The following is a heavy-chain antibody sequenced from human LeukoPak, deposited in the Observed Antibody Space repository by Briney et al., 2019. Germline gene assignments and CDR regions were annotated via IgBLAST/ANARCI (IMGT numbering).Heavy chain of an antibody. Sequence: GGSLRLSCAASGFTFSSYSMNWVRQAPGKGLEWVSSISSSSSYIYYADSVKGRFTISRDNAKNSLYLQMNSLGAEDTAVYYCARTKVRGVMNHWGQGTLVTVSS. V-gene: IGHV3-21*01. CDR2: ISSSSSYI. J-gene: IGHJ5*02. CDR1: GFTFSSYS. CDR3: ARTKVRGVMNH. D-gene: IGHD3-10*01.